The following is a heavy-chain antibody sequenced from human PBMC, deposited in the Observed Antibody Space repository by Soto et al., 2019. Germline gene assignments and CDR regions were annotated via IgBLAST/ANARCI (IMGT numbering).Heavy chain of an antibody. V-gene: IGHV4-31*03. CDR1: GGSISSGGYY. CDR3: ARKKGSGGGYYYYYGMDV. D-gene: IGHD3-10*01. CDR2: IYYSGST. J-gene: IGHJ6*02. Sequence: SETLSLTCTVSGGSISSGGYYWSWIRQHPGKGLEWIGYIYYSGSTYYNPSLKSRVTISVDTSKSQFSLKLSSVTAADTAVYYCARKKGSGGGYYYYYGMDVWGQGTTVTVSS.